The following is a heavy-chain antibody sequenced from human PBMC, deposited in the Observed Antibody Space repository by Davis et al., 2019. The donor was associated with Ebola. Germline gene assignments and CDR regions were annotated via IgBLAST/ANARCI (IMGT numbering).Heavy chain of an antibody. J-gene: IGHJ4*02. Sequence: LSLTCAVYGGSFSDYYWSWIRQAPGKGLEWVSYITSSGSTIYYADSVKGRFTISRDNSKNTLYLQMNSLRAEDTAVYYCAKGLDTAMVTEDYWGQGTLVTVSS. D-gene: IGHD5-18*01. CDR1: GGSFSDYY. CDR2: ITSSGSTI. V-gene: IGHV3-11*04. CDR3: AKGLDTAMVTEDY.